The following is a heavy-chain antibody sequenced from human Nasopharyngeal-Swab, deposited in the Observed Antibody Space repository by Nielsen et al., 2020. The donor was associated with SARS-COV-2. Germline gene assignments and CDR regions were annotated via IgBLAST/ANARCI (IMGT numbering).Heavy chain of an antibody. CDR1: GFTFDDYA. CDR3: ARITVAGDYYYGMDV. J-gene: IGHJ6*02. D-gene: IGHD6-19*01. Sequence: GGSLRLSCAASGFTFDDYAMHWVRQAPGKGLEWVSGISWNSGSIGYADSVKGRFTISRDNAKNSLYLQMNSLRAEDTALYYCARITVAGDYYYGMDVWGQGTTVTVSS. CDR2: ISWNSGSI. V-gene: IGHV3-9*01.